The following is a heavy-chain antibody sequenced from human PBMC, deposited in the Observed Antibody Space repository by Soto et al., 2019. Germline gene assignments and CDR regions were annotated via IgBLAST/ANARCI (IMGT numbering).Heavy chain of an antibody. Sequence: QVQLVQSGAEVKKPGASVKVSCKASGYTFTSYDINWVRQATGQGLEWMGWMNPNSGNTGYAQKFQGRVTMTRNTSISTAYMELSSLRSEDTAVYCCARGSGGYCSGGSCALDYWGQGTLVTVSS. CDR1: GYTFTSYD. D-gene: IGHD2-15*01. J-gene: IGHJ4*02. CDR2: MNPNSGNT. V-gene: IGHV1-8*01. CDR3: ARGSGGYCSGGSCALDY.